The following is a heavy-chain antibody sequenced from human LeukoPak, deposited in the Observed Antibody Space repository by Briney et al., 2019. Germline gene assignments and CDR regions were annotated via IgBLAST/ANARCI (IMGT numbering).Heavy chain of an antibody. CDR2: IWYDGSNK. V-gene: IGHV3-33*06. J-gene: IGHJ4*02. CDR3: AKDSYSSGWYGFDD. D-gene: IGHD6-19*01. CDR1: GFTFSSYG. Sequence: GGSLRLSCAASGFTFSSYGMHWVRQAPGKGLEWVAVIWYDGSNKYYADSVKGRFTISRDNSKNTLSLQMNSLRAEDTAVYYCAKDSYSSGWYGFDDGGQGTLVTV.